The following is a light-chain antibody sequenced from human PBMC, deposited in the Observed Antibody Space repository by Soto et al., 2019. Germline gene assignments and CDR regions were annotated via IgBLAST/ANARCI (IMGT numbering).Light chain of an antibody. V-gene: IGKV1-6*01. Sequence: AIPMTQSPSSLSASVGDRVTITCRASQGIRNDLGWYQQKPGKAPNLLIYATSSLQGGFPSRFSGSGSGTDFTLTISSLQPEDFATYYCLQDNSYPLTFGGGTKVDIK. J-gene: IGKJ4*01. CDR1: QGIRND. CDR2: ATS. CDR3: LQDNSYPLT.